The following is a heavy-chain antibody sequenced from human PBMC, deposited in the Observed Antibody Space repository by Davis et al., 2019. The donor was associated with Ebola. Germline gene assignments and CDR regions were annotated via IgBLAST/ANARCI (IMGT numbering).Heavy chain of an antibody. Sequence: AASVKVSCKASGYTFSGYHLHWVRQAPGQGLEWMGRSNPNSGGPNYAQKFQGRVAVTRDTSTSTVYMELNSLRVEDTAIYYCARAPDIVAEPAAPDALDIWGRGTMVTVSS. CDR2: SNPNSGGP. J-gene: IGHJ3*02. D-gene: IGHD2-2*01. CDR1: GYTFSGYH. CDR3: ARAPDIVAEPAAPDALDI. V-gene: IGHV1-2*06.